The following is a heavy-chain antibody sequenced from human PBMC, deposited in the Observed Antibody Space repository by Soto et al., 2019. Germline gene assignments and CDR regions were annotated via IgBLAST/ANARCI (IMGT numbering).Heavy chain of an antibody. J-gene: IGHJ5*02. CDR1: GGTFSSYT. Sequence: QVQLVQSGAEVKKPGSSAKVSCKASGGTFSSYTISWVRQAPGQGLEWMGRIIPILGIANYAQKFQGRVTITADKSTSTAYMELSSLRSEDTAVYYCARNSIAGNWFDPWGQGTLVTVSS. V-gene: IGHV1-69*02. D-gene: IGHD6-13*01. CDR2: IIPILGIA. CDR3: ARNSIAGNWFDP.